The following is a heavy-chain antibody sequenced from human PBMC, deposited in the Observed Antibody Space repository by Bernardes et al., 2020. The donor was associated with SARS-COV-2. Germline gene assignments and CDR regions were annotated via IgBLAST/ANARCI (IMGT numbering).Heavy chain of an antibody. V-gene: IGHV4-59*11. Sequence: SETLSLTCTVSGASITSHHWSWIRQPPGKGLEWIGEFYYDGSTHYNPSLKSRVTISVDTSKSHFSLNLNSVTAADTAVYYLSNYFAGEIGRGYWDQGTLVTVSS. CDR2: FYYDGST. CDR1: GASITSHH. D-gene: IGHD3-10*01. CDR3: SNYFAGEIGRGY. J-gene: IGHJ4*02.